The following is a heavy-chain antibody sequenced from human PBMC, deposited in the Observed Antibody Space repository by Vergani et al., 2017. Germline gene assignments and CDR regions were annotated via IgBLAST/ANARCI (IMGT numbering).Heavy chain of an antibody. CDR1: GFTFSSYE. J-gene: IGHJ3*02. CDR2: ISSSGSTI. D-gene: IGHD2-2*01. CDR3: ASHCSSTSCYQDAVDI. Sequence: EVQLVESGGGLVQPGGSLRLSCAASGFTFSSYEMNWVRQAPGKGLEWVSYISSSGSTIYYADSVKGRFTISRDNAKNSLYLQMNSLRAEDTAVYYCASHCSSTSCYQDAVDIWGQGTMVTVSS. V-gene: IGHV3-48*03.